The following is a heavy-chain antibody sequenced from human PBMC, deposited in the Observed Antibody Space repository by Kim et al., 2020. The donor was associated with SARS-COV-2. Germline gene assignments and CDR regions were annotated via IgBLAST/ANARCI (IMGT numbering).Heavy chain of an antibody. J-gene: IGHJ4*02. Sequence: TYYNPSLKSRVTISVDTSKNQFSLKLSSVTAADTAVYYCARGGTVPFDYWGQGTLVTVSS. CDR3: ARGGTVPFDY. D-gene: IGHD3-16*01. CDR2: T. V-gene: IGHV4-31*02.